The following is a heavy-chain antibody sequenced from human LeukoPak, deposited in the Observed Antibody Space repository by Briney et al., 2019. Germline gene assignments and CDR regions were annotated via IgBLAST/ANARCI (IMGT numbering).Heavy chain of an antibody. V-gene: IGHV1-18*01. J-gene: IGHJ6*03. Sequence: ASVKVSCKASGYTFTSYGISWVRQAPGQGLEWMGWISAYNGNTNYAQKLQGRVTMTTDTSTSTAYMELRSLRSDDTAVYYCARDVSDIVVVPAAHGYYYYMDVWSKGTTVTVSS. CDR2: ISAYNGNT. D-gene: IGHD2-2*01. CDR1: GYTFTSYG. CDR3: ARDVSDIVVVPAAHGYYYYMDV.